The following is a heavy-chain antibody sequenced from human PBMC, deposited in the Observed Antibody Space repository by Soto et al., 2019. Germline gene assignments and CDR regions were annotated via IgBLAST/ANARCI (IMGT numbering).Heavy chain of an antibody. CDR3: ARTGDCLVDY. CDR2: TYYRSKWSS. D-gene: IGHD7-27*01. Sequence: SQTLSLTCAISGDSVSSKNAAWHWIRQSPSRGLEWLGRTYYRSKWSSNYAVSVKSRITINPDTSKNQFSLQLRSVTPDDTAMYYCARTGDCLVDYWGHGTLVTVSS. V-gene: IGHV6-1*01. J-gene: IGHJ4*01. CDR1: GDSVSSKNAA.